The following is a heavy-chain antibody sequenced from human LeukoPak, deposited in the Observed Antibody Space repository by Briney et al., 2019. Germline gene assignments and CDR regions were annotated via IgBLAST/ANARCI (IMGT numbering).Heavy chain of an antibody. CDR1: GFTFGLYS. CDR2: IGSNSNVM. Sequence: GGSLRLSCAASGFTFGLYSMTCGREAPGKGLEWGSLIGSNSNVMNYAGSVKGRCNISRDNAKKSLYLQRDSLRAEDKAVYYCAKDFHSWARDYWGQGTLVTVSS. V-gene: IGHV3-21*01. J-gene: IGHJ4*02. CDR3: AKDFHSWARDY. D-gene: IGHD6-13*01.